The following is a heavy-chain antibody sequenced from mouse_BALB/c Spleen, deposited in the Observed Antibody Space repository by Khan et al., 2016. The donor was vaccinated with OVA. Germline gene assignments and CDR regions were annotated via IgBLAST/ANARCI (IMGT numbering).Heavy chain of an antibody. V-gene: IGHV1-61*01. CDR1: GYTFTSYW. D-gene: IGHD1-1*01. J-gene: IGHJ3*01. CDR3: RGRERFADDASGIAY. Sequence: QVQLQQSGAELVRPGASVKMSCKASGYTFTSYWMHWVKQRPGQGLEWIGMINPSASETNYNQMFKDKATLTVDKSSSTAYMQLSSLTSEDSAVYYCRGRERFADDASGIAYWGQGTLVTVSA. CDR2: INPSASET.